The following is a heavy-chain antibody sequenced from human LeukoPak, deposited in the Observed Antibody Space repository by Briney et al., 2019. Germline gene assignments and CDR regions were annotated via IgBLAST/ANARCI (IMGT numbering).Heavy chain of an antibody. D-gene: IGHD6-6*01. Sequence: PGGSLRLSCAASGFTFSSYAMHWVRQAPGKGLEWVAVISYDGSNKYYADSVKGRFTISRDNSKNTLYLQMNSLRAEDTAVYYCARDPDSSSSLPALGDYWGQGTLVTVSS. J-gene: IGHJ4*02. CDR1: GFTFSSYA. CDR3: ARDPDSSSSLPALGDY. V-gene: IGHV3-30-3*01. CDR2: ISYDGSNK.